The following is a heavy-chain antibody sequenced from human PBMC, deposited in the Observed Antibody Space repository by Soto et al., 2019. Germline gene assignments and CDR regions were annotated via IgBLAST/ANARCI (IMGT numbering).Heavy chain of an antibody. CDR1: GFTFSSYG. V-gene: IGHV3-30*18. D-gene: IGHD3-3*01. Sequence: QVQLVESGGGVFQPGRSLRLSCAASGFTFSSYGMHGVPQAPGKGLEWVAVISYDGSNKYYADSVKGRFTISRDNSKNTLYLQMNSLRAEDTAVYYCAKDKAIFGVVDGPYFDYWGQGTLVTVSS. CDR3: AKDKAIFGVVDGPYFDY. J-gene: IGHJ4*02. CDR2: ISYDGSNK.